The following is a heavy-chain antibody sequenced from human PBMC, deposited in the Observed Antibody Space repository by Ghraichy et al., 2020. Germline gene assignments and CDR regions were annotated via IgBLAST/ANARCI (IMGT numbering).Heavy chain of an antibody. D-gene: IGHD4-11*01. Sequence: SQTLSLTCAVSGGSINSGAHSWSWIRQSPGKGLEWVGYIYHSGSTYYNPSLKSRVTISVDRSKNQFSLWLSSVTAADTAVYYCARSTVTMPYSTIEGWFDPWGQGALVTVSS. J-gene: IGHJ5*02. CDR3: ARSTVTMPYSTIEGWFDP. CDR1: GGSINSGAHS. CDR2: IYHSGST. V-gene: IGHV4-30-2*06.